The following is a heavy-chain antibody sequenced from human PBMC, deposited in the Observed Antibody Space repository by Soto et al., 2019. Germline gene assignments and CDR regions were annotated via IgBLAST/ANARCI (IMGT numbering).Heavy chain of an antibody. V-gene: IGHV1-2*04. D-gene: IGHD3-22*01. CDR2: INPNSGGT. CDR1: GYTFTGYY. J-gene: IGHJ3*02. CDR3: ARVFNYYDSPMGAFDI. Sequence: ASVKVSCKASGYTFTGYYMHWVRQAPGQGLEWMGWINPNSGGTNYAQKFQGWVTMTRDTSKNQFSLKLSSVTAADTAVYYCARVFNYYDSPMGAFDIWGQGTMVTVSS.